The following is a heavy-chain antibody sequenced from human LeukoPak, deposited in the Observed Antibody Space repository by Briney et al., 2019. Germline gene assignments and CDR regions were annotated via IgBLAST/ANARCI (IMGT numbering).Heavy chain of an antibody. CDR3: ARTIVVVVAANGYFDY. V-gene: IGHV1-24*01. CDR2: FDPEDGET. D-gene: IGHD2-15*01. J-gene: IGHJ4*02. Sequence: ASVKVSCKVSGYTLTELSMHWVRQAPGKGLEWMGGFDPEDGETIYAQKFQGRVTMTEDTSTDTAYMELSSLRSEDTAVYYCARTIVVVVAANGYFDYWGQGTLVTVSS. CDR1: GYTLTELS.